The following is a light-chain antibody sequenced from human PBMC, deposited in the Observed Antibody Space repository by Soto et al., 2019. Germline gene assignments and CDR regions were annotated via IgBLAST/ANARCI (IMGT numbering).Light chain of an antibody. CDR1: EDVGNS. Sequence: IVLTQSPAILSLSPGERATLSCRASEDVGNSFAWYQQRPGQSPRLLIYDVSNRATGIPSRFSGSGSGADFTLTISSLEPDDFAVYYCQQRYNWPRTFGQGTKVDI. CDR3: QQRYNWPRT. J-gene: IGKJ1*01. CDR2: DVS. V-gene: IGKV3-11*01.